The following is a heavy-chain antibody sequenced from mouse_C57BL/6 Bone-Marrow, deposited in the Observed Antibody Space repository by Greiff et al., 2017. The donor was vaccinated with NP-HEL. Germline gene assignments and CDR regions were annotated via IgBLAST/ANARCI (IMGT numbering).Heavy chain of an antibody. CDR1: GYAFSSYW. V-gene: IGHV1-80*01. CDR2: IYPGDGDT. CDR3: AIDYYGSSYMDY. J-gene: IGHJ3*01. Sequence: VQLQESGAELVKPGASVKISCKASGYAFSSYWMNWVKQRPGKGLEWIGQIYPGDGDTNYNGKFKGKATLTADKSSSTAYMQVSSLTSEDSAVYFCAIDYYGSSYMDYWGQGTLVTVSA. D-gene: IGHD1-1*01.